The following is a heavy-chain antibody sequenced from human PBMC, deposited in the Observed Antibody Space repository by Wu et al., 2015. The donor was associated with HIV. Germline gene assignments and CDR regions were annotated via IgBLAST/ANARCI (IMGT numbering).Heavy chain of an antibody. Sequence: QVQLVQSGAEVKKPGSSVKVSCKASGGTFSSYAISWVRQAPGQGLEWMGGIIPIFGTANYAQKFQGRVTITTDESTSTAYMELSSLRSEDTAVYYCARGRGESYYDSSNRGYYYGMDVWGQGTTGHRL. V-gene: IGHV1-69*05. CDR3: ARGRGESYYDSSNRGYYYGMDV. D-gene: IGHD3-22*01. CDR1: GGTFSSYA. J-gene: IGHJ6*02. CDR2: IIPIFGTA.